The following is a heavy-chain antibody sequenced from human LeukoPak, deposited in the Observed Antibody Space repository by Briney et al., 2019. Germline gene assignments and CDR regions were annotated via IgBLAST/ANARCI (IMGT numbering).Heavy chain of an antibody. D-gene: IGHD3-22*01. V-gene: IGHV4-30-2*01. Sequence: SQTLSLTCAVSGGSISSGGYSWSWIRQPPGKGLEWIGYIYHSGSTYYNPSLKSRVTISVDRSKNQFSLKLSSVTAADTAVYYCARVDYCDSSGYYPHWYFDLWGRGTLVTVSS. J-gene: IGHJ2*01. CDR3: ARVDYCDSSGYYPHWYFDL. CDR1: GGSISSGGYS. CDR2: IYHSGST.